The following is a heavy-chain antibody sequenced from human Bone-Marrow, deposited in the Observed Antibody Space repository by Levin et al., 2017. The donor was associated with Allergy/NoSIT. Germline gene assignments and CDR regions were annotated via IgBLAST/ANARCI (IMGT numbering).Heavy chain of an antibody. CDR1: GASISNSDW. CDR3: AKFSPRSPQLLYGVWDY. D-gene: IGHD2-2*02. V-gene: IGHV4-4*02. CDR2: IHHSETT. J-gene: IGHJ4*02. Sequence: SETLSLTCAVSGASISNSDWWSWVRQSPGKGLEWIGEIHHSETTNNNPSLESRVTISIDKSKNHISLRLNSVTAADTAGYFCAKFSPRSPQLLYGVWDYWGQGILVIVSS.